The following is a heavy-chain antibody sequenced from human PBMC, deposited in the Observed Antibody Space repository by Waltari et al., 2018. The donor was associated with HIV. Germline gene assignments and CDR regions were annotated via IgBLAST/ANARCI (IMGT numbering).Heavy chain of an antibody. CDR2: IYPGDSDT. D-gene: IGHD2-2*01. V-gene: IGHV5-51*01. J-gene: IGHJ6*02. CDR3: ARAEAIGHNYYYYYGMDV. CDR1: GYSFNSYW. Sequence: EVQLVQSGAEVKKPGESLKISCKGSGYSFNSYWIGWVRQMPGKGMEWMGIIYPGDSDTRYSPSFQGQVTISADKSISTAYLQWSSLKASDTVMYYCARAEAIGHNYYYYYGMDVWGQGTTVTVSS.